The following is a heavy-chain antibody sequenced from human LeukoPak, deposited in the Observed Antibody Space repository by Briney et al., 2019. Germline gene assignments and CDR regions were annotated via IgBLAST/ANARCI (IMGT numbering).Heavy chain of an antibody. CDR2: ISHSGDRP. Sequence: GGSLRLSWAASGFTFSSQAMSWVRQAPGKGLELVSAISHSGDRPYYADYVKRQFTVPRDNSKTPLYLQMNSLNAEAPAVYHCAKVLPVKGLPEPFEYWGQGGLVTVSS. J-gene: IGHJ4*02. D-gene: IGHD1-14*01. CDR3: AKVLPVKGLPEPFEY. V-gene: IGHV3-23*01. CDR1: GFTFSSQA.